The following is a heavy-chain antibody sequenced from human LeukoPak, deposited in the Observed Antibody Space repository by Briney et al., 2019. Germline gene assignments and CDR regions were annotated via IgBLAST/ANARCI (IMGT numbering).Heavy chain of an antibody. CDR2: ISYDGSTI. J-gene: IGHJ3*02. D-gene: IGHD3-22*01. V-gene: IGHV3-30*18. CDR1: GFTFSSYA. CDR3: AKGLLFTIIVVVNADAFDI. Sequence: GRSLRLSCAASGFTFSSYAMHWVRQAPGKGLEGVAVISYDGSTIYYADSVKGRFTISRDNSKNTLILQMNSLRTEDTAVYYCAKGLLFTIIVVVNADAFDIWGQGTMVTVTS.